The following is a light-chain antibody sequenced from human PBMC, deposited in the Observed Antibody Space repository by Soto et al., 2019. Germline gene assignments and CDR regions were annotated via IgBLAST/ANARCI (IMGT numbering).Light chain of an antibody. CDR2: KAS. CDR3: QHYNSYSEA. J-gene: IGKJ1*01. CDR1: QTISSW. Sequence: DIQMTRSPSTLSGSVVDRVTMTFRASQTISSWLAWYQQKPGKAPKLLIYKASTLKSGVPSRFSGSGSGTEFTLTISSLQPDDFATYYCQHYNSYSEAFGQGTKVDIK. V-gene: IGKV1-5*03.